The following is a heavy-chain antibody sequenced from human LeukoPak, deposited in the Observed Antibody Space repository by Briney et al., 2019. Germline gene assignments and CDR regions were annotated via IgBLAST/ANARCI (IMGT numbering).Heavy chain of an antibody. V-gene: IGHV4-61*02. D-gene: IGHD3-22*01. CDR2: IYTSGST. J-gene: IGHJ3*02. CDR3: ARGGYYYDSSGYDDAFDI. Sequence: SETLSLTCTVSGGSISSGSYYWSWIRQPAGKGLEWIGRIYTSGSTNYNPSLKSRVTISVDTSKNQFSLKLSSVTAADTAVYYCARGGYYYDSSGYDDAFDIWGQGTMVTVSS. CDR1: GGSISSGSYY.